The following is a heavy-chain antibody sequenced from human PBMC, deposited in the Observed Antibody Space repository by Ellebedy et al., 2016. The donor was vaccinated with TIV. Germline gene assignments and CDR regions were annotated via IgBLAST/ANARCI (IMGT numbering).Heavy chain of an antibody. Sequence: GGSLRLSXVVSGFTFSNYWMSWIRQAPGKGPEWVSNIKQDGSEKNYVDSVKGRFTISRDNAKNSLYLEMNSLRVDDTARYYCARDQPFGSFWGQGTLVTVSS. J-gene: IGHJ4*02. CDR1: GFTFSNYW. CDR2: IKQDGSEK. V-gene: IGHV3-7*01. D-gene: IGHD3-10*01. CDR3: ARDQPFGSF.